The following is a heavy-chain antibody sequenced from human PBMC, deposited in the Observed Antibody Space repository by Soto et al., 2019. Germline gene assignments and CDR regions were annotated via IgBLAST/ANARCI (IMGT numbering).Heavy chain of an antibody. CDR3: ARAQNSGLTTPMFDP. J-gene: IGHJ5*02. V-gene: IGHV3-66*01. Sequence: PGGSLRLSCAASGFTVSSNYMSWVRQAPGKGLEWVSVIYSGGSTYYADSVKGRFTISRDNSKNTLYLQMNSLRAEDTAVYYCARAQNSGLTTPMFDPWGQGTLVTVS. CDR2: IYSGGST. D-gene: IGHD3-22*01. CDR1: GFTVSSNY.